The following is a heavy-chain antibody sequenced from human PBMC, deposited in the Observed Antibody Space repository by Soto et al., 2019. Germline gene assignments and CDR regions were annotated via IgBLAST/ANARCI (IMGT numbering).Heavy chain of an antibody. Sequence: QITLKESGTALVKPTQTLTLTCTFSGFSLSTRGVGVGWIRQPPGKALEWLALIYWDDDERYTPSLKSRLTITKETSKHRVVLTMANRDPVDTATYYCANMNVGNGPGRFCPFDPRGQGILVNVSS. D-gene: IGHD3-10*01. J-gene: IGHJ5*02. CDR2: IYWDDDE. V-gene: IGHV2-5*02. CDR3: ANMNVGNGPGRFCPFDP. CDR1: GFSLSTRGVG.